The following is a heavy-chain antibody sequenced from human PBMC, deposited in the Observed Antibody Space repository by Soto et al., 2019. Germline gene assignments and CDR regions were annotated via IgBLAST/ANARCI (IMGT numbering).Heavy chain of an antibody. V-gene: IGHV3-21*01. CDR3: ARCIVGAHNWFDP. CDR1: GFTFSSYS. Sequence: PGGSLRLSCAASGFTFSSYSMNWVRQAPGKGLEWVSSISSSSSYIYYADSVKGRFTISRDNAKNSLYLQMNSLRAEDTAVYYCARCIVGAHNWFDPWGQGTLVTVSS. J-gene: IGHJ5*02. CDR2: ISSSSSYI. D-gene: IGHD1-26*01.